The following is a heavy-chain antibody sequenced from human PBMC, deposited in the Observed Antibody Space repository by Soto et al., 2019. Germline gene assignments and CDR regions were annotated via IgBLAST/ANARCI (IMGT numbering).Heavy chain of an antibody. Sequence: GGSLRLSCAASGFTFSSYGMHWVRQAPGKGLEWVAVIWYDGSNKYYADSVKGRFTISRDNSKNTLYLQMNSLRAEDTAVYYCATAQGRMYYYDSSGYDAFDIWGQGTMVTVSS. J-gene: IGHJ3*02. CDR3: ATAQGRMYYYDSSGYDAFDI. V-gene: IGHV3-33*01. CDR2: IWYDGSNK. D-gene: IGHD3-22*01. CDR1: GFTFSSYG.